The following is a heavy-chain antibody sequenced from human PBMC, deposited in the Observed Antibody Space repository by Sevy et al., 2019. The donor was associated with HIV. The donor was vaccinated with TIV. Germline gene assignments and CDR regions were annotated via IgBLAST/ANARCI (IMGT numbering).Heavy chain of an antibody. D-gene: IGHD1-26*01. CDR3: AKDRIWELGDAFDI. J-gene: IGHJ3*02. CDR2: LSGGGGSP. V-gene: IGHV3-23*01. CDR1: GFTFTSYA. Sequence: GGSLRLSCAASGFTFTSYAMSWVRQTPGKGLEWVSGLSGGGGSPFYEDSVKGRFTISRENSKNTLYLKMNSLRAEDTALYYCAKDRIWELGDAFDIWGQGTMVTVSS.